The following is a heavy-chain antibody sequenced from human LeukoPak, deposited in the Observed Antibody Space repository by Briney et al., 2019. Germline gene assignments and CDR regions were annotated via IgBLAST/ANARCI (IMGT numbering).Heavy chain of an antibody. D-gene: IGHD2-2*01. Sequence: SETLSLTCSVSGGSIGSYHWNWIRQPSGKGLEWIGIVFNNGGTKHNPSLKSRVAISVDTSKNQFALKLSSVTAADTAVYYCAREALVVVPAATYNWFDPWGQGTLVTVSS. V-gene: IGHV4-4*08. CDR1: GGSIGSYH. CDR3: AREALVVVPAATYNWFDP. CDR2: VFNNGGT. J-gene: IGHJ5*02.